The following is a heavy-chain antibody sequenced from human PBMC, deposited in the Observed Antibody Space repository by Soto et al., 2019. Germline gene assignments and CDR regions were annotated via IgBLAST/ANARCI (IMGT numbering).Heavy chain of an antibody. V-gene: IGHV4-39*01. Sequence: LPETLSLTCTVSGGSIRSSSYYWGWIRQPPGKGLEWIGSIYYSGSTYYNPSLKSRVTISVDTSKNQFSLKLSSVTAADTAVYYCARQYYDGSGYSVDYWGQGTLVTVSS. CDR3: ARQYYDGSGYSVDY. CDR2: IYYSGST. D-gene: IGHD3-22*01. J-gene: IGHJ4*02. CDR1: GGSIRSSSYY.